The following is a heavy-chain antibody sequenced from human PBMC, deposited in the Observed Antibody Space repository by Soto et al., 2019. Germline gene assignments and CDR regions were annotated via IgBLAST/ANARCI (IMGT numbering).Heavy chain of an antibody. CDR1: GYDFTTYG. CDR2: ISAHNGNT. CDR3: ARGRNGDY. J-gene: IGHJ4*02. V-gene: IGHV1-18*01. Sequence: QVHLVQSGAEVKKPGASVKVSCKGFGYDFTTYGITWVRQAPGQGLEWMAWISAHNGNTDYAQKLQGRVTVTRDTSTSTAYMELRSLRSDDTDVYYCARGRNGDYWGQGALVTVSS. D-gene: IGHD1-1*01.